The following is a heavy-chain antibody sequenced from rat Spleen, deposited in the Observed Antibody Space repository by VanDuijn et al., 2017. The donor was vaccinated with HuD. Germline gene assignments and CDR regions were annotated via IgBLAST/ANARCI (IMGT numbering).Heavy chain of an antibody. CDR1: GFTFSDYY. J-gene: IGHJ2*01. CDR3: TRQNWGSDYFDY. V-gene: IGHV5-25*01. D-gene: IGHD4-6*01. Sequence: EVQLVESDGGLVQPGRSLKLSCAASGFTFSDYYMAWVRQAPTKGLEWVASISTGGGNTYYRDSVKGRFTIFRDKTKSTLYLEMDSLRSEDTATYYCTRQNWGSDYFDYWGQGVMVTVSS. CDR2: ISTGGGNT.